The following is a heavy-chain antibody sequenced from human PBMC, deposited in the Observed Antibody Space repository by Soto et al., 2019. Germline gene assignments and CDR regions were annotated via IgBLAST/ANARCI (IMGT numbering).Heavy chain of an antibody. CDR3: AKRSSSSTFDY. Sequence: GGSLILSCAASGFPISSYAMSWVRQAPGKGLEWVSVISGSDDSTYYADSVKGRFTISRDNSKNTLYLQMNSLRAEDTAVYYCAKRSSSSTFDYWGQGTLVTVSS. D-gene: IGHD6-6*01. CDR2: ISGSDDST. CDR1: GFPISSYA. V-gene: IGHV3-23*01. J-gene: IGHJ4*02.